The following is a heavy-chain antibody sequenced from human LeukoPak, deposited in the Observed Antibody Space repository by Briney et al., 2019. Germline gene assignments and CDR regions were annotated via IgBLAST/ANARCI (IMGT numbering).Heavy chain of an antibody. J-gene: IGHJ3*02. CDR1: GGSFSGYY. V-gene: IGHV4-34*01. CDR2: INHSGST. CDR3: ATDYYGSGSYSPSNAFDI. D-gene: IGHD3-10*01. Sequence: SETLSLTCAVYGGSFSGYYWSWIRQPPGKGLEWIGEINHSGSTNYNPSLKSRVTISVDTSKNQFSLKLSSVTAADTAVYYCATDYYGSGSYSPSNAFDIWGQGTMVTVSS.